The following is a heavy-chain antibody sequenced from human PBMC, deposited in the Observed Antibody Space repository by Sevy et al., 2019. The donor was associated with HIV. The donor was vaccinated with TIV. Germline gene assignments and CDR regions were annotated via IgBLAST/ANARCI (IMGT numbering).Heavy chain of an antibody. J-gene: IGHJ6*02. CDR1: GFTFSSYW. CDR2: IKQDGSEN. V-gene: IGHV3-7*01. Sequence: GGSLRLSCAASGFTFSSYWMSWVRQAPGKGLEWVANIKQDGSENNYVDSVKGRFTISRDNAKNSLDLQMNSLRAEDRAVYYCARDSVVVVAATQTALRDYYYYYGMDVWGQGTTVTVSS. D-gene: IGHD2-15*01. CDR3: ARDSVVVVAATQTALRDYYYYYGMDV.